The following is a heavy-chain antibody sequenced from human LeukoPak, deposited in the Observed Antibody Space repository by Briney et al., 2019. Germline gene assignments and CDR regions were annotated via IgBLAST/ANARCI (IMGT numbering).Heavy chain of an antibody. CDR1: GYTFTGYY. D-gene: IGHD3-3*01. CDR3: AREIKLDFGVVTKSSWFDP. J-gene: IGHJ5*02. CDR2: INPNSGGT. Sequence: ASVKVSCKASGYTFTGYYMHWVRQAPGQGLEWMGWINPNSGGTNYAQKFQGRVTMTRDTSISTAYMELSRLRSDDTAVYYCAREIKLDFGVVTKSSWFDPWGQGTLATVSS. V-gene: IGHV1-2*02.